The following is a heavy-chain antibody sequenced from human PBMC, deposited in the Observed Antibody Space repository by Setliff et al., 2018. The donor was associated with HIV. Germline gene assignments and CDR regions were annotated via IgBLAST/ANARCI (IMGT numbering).Heavy chain of an antibody. CDR1: GATFSNSA. V-gene: IGHV1-69*05. CDR2: SIPLFKRV. Sequence: SVKVSCKASGATFSNSALTWVRQAPGQWLEWMGGSIPLFKRVNYAQKFQGRLTISTDELMTTAYMELSSMKSEDTAVYYCASGSGYCRNGDCYIGVHKNPDKYFYDYWGQGTLVTVSS. D-gene: IGHD2-8*01. J-gene: IGHJ4*02. CDR3: ASGSGYCRNGDCYIGVHKNPDKYFYDY.